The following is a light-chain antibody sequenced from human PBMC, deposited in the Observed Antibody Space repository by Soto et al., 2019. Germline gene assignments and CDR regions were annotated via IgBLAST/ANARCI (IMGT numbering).Light chain of an antibody. J-gene: IGLJ2*01. CDR1: SSDVGGYNY. CDR2: EVS. V-gene: IGLV2-8*01. CDR3: SSYAGSNNFVV. Sequence: QSVLPQPPSASGSPGQSVTISCTGTSSDVGGYNYVSWYQQYPGKAPKLMIYEVSKRPSGVPDRFSGSKSANTASLTVSGLQAEDEADYYCSSYAGSNNFVVFGGGTKLTVL.